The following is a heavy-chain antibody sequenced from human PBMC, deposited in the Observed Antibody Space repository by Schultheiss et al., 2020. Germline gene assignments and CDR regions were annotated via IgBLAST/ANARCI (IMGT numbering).Heavy chain of an antibody. CDR2: IKGGIGST. CDR1: GFTVSSNY. D-gene: IGHD2-21*02. CDR3: AKDASYDQSNCGADCWFDY. V-gene: IGHV3-23*01. Sequence: GGSLRLSCAASGFTVSSNYMRWVRQAPGKGLEWVSAIKGGIGSTYYVDSVRGRFTISRDNSKNTLFLQMNSLRADDTAVYYCAKDASYDQSNCGADCWFDYWGQGTLVTVSS. J-gene: IGHJ4*02.